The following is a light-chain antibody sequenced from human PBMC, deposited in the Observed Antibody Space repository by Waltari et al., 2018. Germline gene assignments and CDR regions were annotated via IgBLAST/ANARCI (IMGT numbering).Light chain of an antibody. CDR2: EVI. CDR1: NSDVGTYNR. Sequence: SALTQPPSVSGSPGQSVTISCTGTNSDVGTYNRVSWYQQPPGTAPKLIIYEVISRPSGVPDRFSGSKSGNTASLTISGLQADDAADYYCSSYTSSSTYVFGTGTKVTVL. CDR3: SSYTSSSTYV. J-gene: IGLJ1*01. V-gene: IGLV2-18*02.